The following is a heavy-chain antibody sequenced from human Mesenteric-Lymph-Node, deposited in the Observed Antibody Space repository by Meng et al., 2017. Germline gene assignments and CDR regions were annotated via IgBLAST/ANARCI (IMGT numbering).Heavy chain of an antibody. D-gene: IGHD1-1*01. CDR1: GYTFTSHV. V-gene: IGHV1-3*01. J-gene: IGHJ4*02. CDR2: INPGNANT. Sequence: QVQLVQSGAEVKKTGASVKVSCKASGYTFTSHVMHWVRQAPGQRFEWMGWINPGNANTRYSQKFQGRVTITRDTSASTAYMELSSLTSEDTAVYYCARQIVSTHYFDYWGQGTLVTVSS. CDR3: ARQIVSTHYFDY.